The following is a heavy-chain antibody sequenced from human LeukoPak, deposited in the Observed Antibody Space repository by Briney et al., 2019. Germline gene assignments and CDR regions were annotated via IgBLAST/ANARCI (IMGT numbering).Heavy chain of an antibody. Sequence: GGSLGLSCAASGFTFNTYSMNWVRQAPGKGLEWVSYISSSSTTIYYADSVKGRFTMSRDNAKNSLYLQVNSLRDEDTAVYYCARDRYSGSYPEDAFDGWGQGTMVTVSS. J-gene: IGHJ3*01. D-gene: IGHD1-26*01. V-gene: IGHV3-48*02. CDR3: ARDRYSGSYPEDAFDG. CDR2: ISSSSTTI. CDR1: GFTFNTYS.